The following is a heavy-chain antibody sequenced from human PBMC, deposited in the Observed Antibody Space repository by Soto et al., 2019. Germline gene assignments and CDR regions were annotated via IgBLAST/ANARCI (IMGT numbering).Heavy chain of an antibody. CDR1: GYTFTSYF. J-gene: IGHJ4*02. Sequence: QVQLVQSGAEVKKPGASVKVFCKASGYTFTSYFMHWVRQAPGQGLEWMGIINPSGGGTTYAQKFQGRVAMTRDTSTSTVDLELSSLRSDDTAIYYCSSGHYATRGGFDYWGQGTLVTVSS. D-gene: IGHD3-10*01. CDR3: SSGHYATRGGFDY. CDR2: INPSGGGT. V-gene: IGHV1-46*03.